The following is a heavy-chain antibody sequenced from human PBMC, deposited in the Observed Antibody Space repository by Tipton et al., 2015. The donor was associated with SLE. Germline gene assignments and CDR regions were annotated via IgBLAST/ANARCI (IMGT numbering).Heavy chain of an antibody. CDR2: IYHTESS. D-gene: IGHD4-17*01. Sequence: TLSLTCAVSGASISSGGYAWSWIRQPPGKGLEWIGDIYHTESSYYNPSLKSRVVISIDRSNNEFSLRLSSVTAADTAVYYCARGDIASVTTGGYFDYRGRGALVTVSS. CDR1: GASISSGGYA. J-gene: IGHJ4*02. CDR3: ARGDIASVTTGGYFDY. V-gene: IGHV4-30-2*01.